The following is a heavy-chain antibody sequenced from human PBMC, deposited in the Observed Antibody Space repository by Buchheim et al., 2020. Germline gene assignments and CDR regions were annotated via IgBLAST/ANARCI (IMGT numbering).Heavy chain of an antibody. D-gene: IGHD3-9*01. CDR3: ARDLGILTGPPGYYGMDV. J-gene: IGHJ6*02. CDR1: GYTFSSYS. Sequence: EVQLVESGGGLVKPGGSLRLSCAASGYTFSSYSMNWVRQAPGKGLEWVSSISSSSSYIYYADSVKGRFTISRDNAKNSLYLQMNSLRAEDTAVYYCARDLGILTGPPGYYGMDVWGQGTT. CDR2: ISSSSSYI. V-gene: IGHV3-21*01.